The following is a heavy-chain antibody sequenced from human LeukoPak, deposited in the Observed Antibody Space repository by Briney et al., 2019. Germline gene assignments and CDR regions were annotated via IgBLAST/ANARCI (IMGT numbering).Heavy chain of an antibody. CDR2: VYYSGST. CDR1: GDSISTYY. V-gene: IGHV4-59*01. CDR3: SASKQLWLRGLFDY. D-gene: IGHD5-18*01. Sequence: SETLSLTCSVSGDSISTYYWSWIRQPPGKGLEWIGYVYYSGSTDYNPSLKSRVTIPVDTSKNQFSLNLNSVTAADTAVYYCSASKQLWLRGLFDYWGQGTLVTVS. J-gene: IGHJ4*02.